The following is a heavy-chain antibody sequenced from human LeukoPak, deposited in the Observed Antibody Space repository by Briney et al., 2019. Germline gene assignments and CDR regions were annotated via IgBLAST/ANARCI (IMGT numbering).Heavy chain of an antibody. Sequence: GGSLRLSCAASGFTFSSYWLSWVRQAPGTGLEGVASIEQDGSQKYYVDSVRGRFTISRDNAKNSVYLQTNSLRVEDTAVYYCARNSGSNPFDYWGQGTLVTVSS. CDR2: IEQDGSQK. D-gene: IGHD1-26*01. CDR3: ARNSGSNPFDY. J-gene: IGHJ4*02. CDR1: GFTFSSYW. V-gene: IGHV3-7*01.